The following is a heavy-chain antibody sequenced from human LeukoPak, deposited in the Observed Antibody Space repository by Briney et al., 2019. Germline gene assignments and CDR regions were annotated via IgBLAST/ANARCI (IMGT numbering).Heavy chain of an antibody. CDR1: GYSFSNHG. Sequence: ASVKVSCKASGYSFSNHGLTWVRQAPGQGPEWMGWISGYNGNANYAQKFQDRVTLTTDTSTSTAYMELRSLRSDDTAMYYCARGKGRFGELFDTFDIWGQGTMVTVSS. CDR3: ARGKGRFGELFDTFDI. CDR2: ISGYNGNA. D-gene: IGHD3-10*01. V-gene: IGHV1-18*01. J-gene: IGHJ3*02.